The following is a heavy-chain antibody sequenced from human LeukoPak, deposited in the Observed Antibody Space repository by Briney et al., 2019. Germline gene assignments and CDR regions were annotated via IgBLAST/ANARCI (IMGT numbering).Heavy chain of an antibody. J-gene: IGHJ3*02. CDR2: IKQDGSEK. CDR1: GFTFSSYW. Sequence: GGSLRLSCAASGFTFSSYWMSWVRQAPGKGLEWAANIKQDGSEKYYVDSVKGRFTISRDNAKNSLYLQMNSLRAEDTAVYYCARDIVTWELLSLVGSRAFDIWGQGTMVTVSS. CDR3: ARDIVTWELLSLVGSRAFDI. V-gene: IGHV3-7*01. D-gene: IGHD1-26*01.